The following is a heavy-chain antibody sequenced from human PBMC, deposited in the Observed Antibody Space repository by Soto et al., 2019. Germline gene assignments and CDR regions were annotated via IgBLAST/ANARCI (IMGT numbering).Heavy chain of an antibody. D-gene: IGHD3-10*01. CDR2: IYYSGST. CDR3: ARQGQGYYGSGSYSNFDY. Sequence: QLQLQESGPGLVKPSETLSLTCTVSGGSISSSSYYWGWIRQPPGKGLEWIGSIYYSGSTYYNPSLKSRVTISVDTSKTQFSLKLSSVTAADTAVYYCARQGQGYYGSGSYSNFDYWGQGTLVTVSS. CDR1: GGSISSSSYY. J-gene: IGHJ4*02. V-gene: IGHV4-39*01.